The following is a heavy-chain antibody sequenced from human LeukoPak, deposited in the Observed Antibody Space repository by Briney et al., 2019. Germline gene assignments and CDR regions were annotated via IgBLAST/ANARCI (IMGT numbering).Heavy chain of an antibody. J-gene: IGHJ3*02. CDR1: GGSISSYY. CDR3: ARDLGRRSGAFDI. D-gene: IGHD3-10*01. V-gene: IGHV4-59*01. CDR2: TYYSGST. Sequence: SETLSLTCTVSGGSISSYYWSWIQQPPGKGLEWIGYTYYSGSTNYNPSLKSRVTISVDTSKNQFSLKLSSVTAADTAVYYCARDLGRRSGAFDIWGQGTMVTVSS.